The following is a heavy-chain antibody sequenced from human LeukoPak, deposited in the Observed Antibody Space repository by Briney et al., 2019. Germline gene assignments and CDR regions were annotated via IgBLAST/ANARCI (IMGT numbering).Heavy chain of an antibody. J-gene: IGHJ6*03. D-gene: IGHD5-12*01. Sequence: PGGSLRLSCAASGFTFNSYWMSWVRQAPGKGLEWVANIKQDGSEKYYVDSVKGRFTISRDNAKNSLYLQMNSLRAEDTAVYYCARGGGYDYGDYYYYYMDVWGKGTTVTVSS. CDR2: IKQDGSEK. CDR3: ARGGGYDYGDYYYYYMDV. CDR1: GFTFNSYW. V-gene: IGHV3-7*04.